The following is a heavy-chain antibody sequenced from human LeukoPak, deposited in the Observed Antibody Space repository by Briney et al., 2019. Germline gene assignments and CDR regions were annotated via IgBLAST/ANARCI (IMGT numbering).Heavy chain of an antibody. CDR1: GGTFSSYA. CDR3: ATSDAYCSSTSCYLDY. Sequence: ASVKVSCKASGGTFSSYAISWVRQAPGQGLEWMGGVIPIFGTANYAQKFQGRVTITADESTSTAYMELSSLRSEDTAVYYCATSDAYCSSTSCYLDYWGQGTLVTVSS. CDR2: VIPIFGTA. J-gene: IGHJ4*02. D-gene: IGHD2-2*01. V-gene: IGHV1-69*13.